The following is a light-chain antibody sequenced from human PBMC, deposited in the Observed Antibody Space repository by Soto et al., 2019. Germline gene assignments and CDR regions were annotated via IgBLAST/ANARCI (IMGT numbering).Light chain of an antibody. CDR2: DVR. V-gene: IGLV2-14*01. CDR3: SSYTGSSTLV. CDR1: SSDVGGYDH. J-gene: IGLJ2*01. Sequence: QSALTQPASVSGSPGQSITISCTGTSSDVGGYDHVSWYQQHPGKAPKLMIYDVRDRPSGVSNRFSGSKSGNTASLTISGLQAEDEADYYCSSYTGSSTLVFGGGTKLTVL.